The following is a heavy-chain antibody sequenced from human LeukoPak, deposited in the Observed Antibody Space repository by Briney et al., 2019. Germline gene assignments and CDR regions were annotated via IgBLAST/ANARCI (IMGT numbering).Heavy chain of an antibody. CDR3: ARGLRYFDWLFL. D-gene: IGHD3-9*01. CDR2: IIPIFGTA. V-gene: IGHV1-69*06. Sequence: SVKVSCKASGGTFSSYAISWVRQAPGQGLEWMGGIIPIFGTANYAQKFQGRVTITADKSTSTAYMELSSLRSEDTAVYYCARGLRYFDWLFLWGQGTLATVSS. J-gene: IGHJ5*02. CDR1: GGTFSSYA.